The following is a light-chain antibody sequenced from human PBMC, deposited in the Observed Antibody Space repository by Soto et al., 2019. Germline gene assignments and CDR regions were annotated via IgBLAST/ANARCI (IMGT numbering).Light chain of an antibody. CDR1: QSIGWY. V-gene: IGKV1-39*01. CDR2: AAS. CDR3: QQSFIALWT. J-gene: IGKJ1*01. Sequence: DIQMTQSPSSLSASVGDRVTITCRASQSIGWYLHWYQQKPGKAPKVLIYAASSLQSGVPSRFSGSGSGTDFTLTISSLQPADCATYYCQQSFIALWTFGQGTKVEIK.